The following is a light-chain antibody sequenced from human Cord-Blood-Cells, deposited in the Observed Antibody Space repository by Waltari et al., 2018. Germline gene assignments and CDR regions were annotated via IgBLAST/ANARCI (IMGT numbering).Light chain of an antibody. J-gene: IGLJ2*01. Sequence: QSALTQPPSASGSPGQSVTISCTGTSSDVGGYNYVSWYQQHPGKAPKLMIYEVSKGPSGVPDRFAGYKSGNTAALTVSGLQAEDEADYYCSSYAGSNNVVFGGGTKLTVL. CDR3: SSYAGSNNVV. CDR2: EVS. V-gene: IGLV2-8*01. CDR1: SSDVGGYNY.